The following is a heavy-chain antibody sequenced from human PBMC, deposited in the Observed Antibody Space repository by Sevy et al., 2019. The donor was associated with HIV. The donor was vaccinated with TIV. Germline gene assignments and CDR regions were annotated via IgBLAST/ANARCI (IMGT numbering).Heavy chain of an antibody. D-gene: IGHD3-10*01. CDR2: ISYDGSNK. J-gene: IGHJ4*02. CDR3: ARGRGSGKNVFFDY. Sequence: GGSLRLSCAASGFTFSSYAMHWVRQAPGKGLEWVALISYDGSNKYYADSVKGRFTIARDNSKNTLYLQMNSLRTEDTAVYYCARGRGSGKNVFFDYWGQGTLVTVSS. V-gene: IGHV3-30-3*01. CDR1: GFTFSSYA.